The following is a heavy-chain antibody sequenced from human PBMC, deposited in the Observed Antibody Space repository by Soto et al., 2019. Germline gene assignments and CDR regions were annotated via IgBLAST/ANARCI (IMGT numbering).Heavy chain of an antibody. Sequence: PGGSLRLSCAASGFTVSSNYMSWVRQAPGKGLEWVSVIYSGGSTYYADSVKGRFTISRDNSKNTLYLQMNSLRAEDTAVYYCAGWWLPSYFDYWGQGTLVTVSS. CDR3: AGWWLPSYFDY. V-gene: IGHV3-53*01. CDR1: GFTVSSNY. J-gene: IGHJ4*02. D-gene: IGHD5-12*01. CDR2: IYSGGST.